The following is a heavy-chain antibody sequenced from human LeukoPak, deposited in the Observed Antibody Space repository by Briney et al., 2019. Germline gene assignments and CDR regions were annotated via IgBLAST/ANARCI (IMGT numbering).Heavy chain of an antibody. J-gene: IGHJ4*02. CDR2: IYHSGST. Sequence: PSQTLSLTCAVSGGSISSGGHFWSWIRQPPGKGLEWIGYIYHSGSTYYNPSLKSRVTISVDRSKNQFSLKLSSVTAADTAVYYCARVRDGYNQFDYWGQGTLVTVSS. CDR1: GGSISSGGHF. CDR3: ARVRDGYNQFDY. D-gene: IGHD5-24*01. V-gene: IGHV4-30-2*01.